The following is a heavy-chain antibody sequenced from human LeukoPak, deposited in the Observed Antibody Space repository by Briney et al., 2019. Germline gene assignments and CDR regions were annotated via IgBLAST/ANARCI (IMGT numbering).Heavy chain of an antibody. Sequence: GGSLRLSCAASGFTFSSYAMHWVRQAPGKGLEWVAVISYDGSNKYYADSVKGRFTISRDNSKNTLHLQMNSLRAEDTAIYYCASIAVAASDYWGQGTLVTVSS. D-gene: IGHD6-19*01. CDR2: ISYDGSNK. CDR3: ASIAVAASDY. V-gene: IGHV3-30*04. CDR1: GFTFSSYA. J-gene: IGHJ4*02.